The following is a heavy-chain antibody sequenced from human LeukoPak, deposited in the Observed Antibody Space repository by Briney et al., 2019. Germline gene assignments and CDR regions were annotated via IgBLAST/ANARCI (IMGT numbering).Heavy chain of an antibody. V-gene: IGHV4-34*01. J-gene: IGHJ5*02. Sequence: PSETLSLTCAVYTDSFNDYLWSWIRQSPGKGLEWIGEINHREYTNYNPSLRSRVTISVDTAKKQFSLKLGSVTAADTAVYYCARDLHYYDSSGYYVSHWFDPWGQGTLVTVSS. CDR2: INHREYT. D-gene: IGHD3-22*01. CDR3: ARDLHYYDSSGYYVSHWFDP. CDR1: TDSFNDYL.